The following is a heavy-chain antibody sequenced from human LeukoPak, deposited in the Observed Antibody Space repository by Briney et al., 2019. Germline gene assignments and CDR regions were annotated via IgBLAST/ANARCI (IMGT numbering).Heavy chain of an antibody. Sequence: SETLSLTCAVYGGSFSGYYWSWIRQPPGKGLEWIGEINHSGSTNYNPPLKSRVTISVDTSKNQFSLKLSSVTAADTAVYYCAGERFNSVYSTYNWFDPWGQGTLVTVSS. CDR2: INHSGST. J-gene: IGHJ5*02. V-gene: IGHV4-34*01. CDR3: AGERFNSVYSTYNWFDP. CDR1: GGSFSGYY. D-gene: IGHD4-11*01.